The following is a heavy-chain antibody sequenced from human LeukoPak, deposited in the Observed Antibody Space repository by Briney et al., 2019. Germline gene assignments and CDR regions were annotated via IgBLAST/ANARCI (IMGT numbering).Heavy chain of an antibody. Sequence: SVTVSCKASGGTFSSYAISWVRQAPGQGLEWMGGIIPIFGTANYAQKFQGRVTITADESTSTAYMELSSLRSEDTAVYYCARALGITIFGVVIMGQYYYYGMDVWGQGTTVTVSS. V-gene: IGHV1-69*13. CDR3: ARALGITIFGVVIMGQYYYYGMDV. CDR2: IIPIFGTA. CDR1: GGTFSSYA. D-gene: IGHD3-3*01. J-gene: IGHJ6*02.